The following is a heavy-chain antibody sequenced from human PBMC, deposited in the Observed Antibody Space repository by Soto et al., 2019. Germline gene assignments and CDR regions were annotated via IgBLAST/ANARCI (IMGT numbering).Heavy chain of an antibody. CDR1: GFTFSDHY. Sequence: PGGSLRLSCAASGFTFSDHYMDWVRQAPGKGLEWVARTRNKAMRYTTEYAASVKGRFTISRDDSRNSLYLEMNSLKNEDTALYYCTRGWSSSWGLDAFDICGQGTMVTVS. V-gene: IGHV3-72*01. CDR2: TRNKAMRYTT. J-gene: IGHJ3*02. D-gene: IGHD6-13*01. CDR3: TRGWSSSWGLDAFDI.